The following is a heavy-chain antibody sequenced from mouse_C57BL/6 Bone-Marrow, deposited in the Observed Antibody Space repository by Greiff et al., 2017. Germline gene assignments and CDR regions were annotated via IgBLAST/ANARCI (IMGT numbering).Heavy chain of an antibody. CDR3: ARGSSYAYYYAMDY. D-gene: IGHD1-1*01. Sequence: QVTLKVSGAELVKPGASVKLSCKASGYTFTSYWMHWVKQRPGRGLEWIGRIDPNSGGTKYNEKFKSKATLTVDKPSSTAYMQLSSLTSEDSAVYYCARGSSYAYYYAMDYWGQGTSVTVSA. CDR1: GYTFTSYW. CDR2: IDPNSGGT. J-gene: IGHJ4*01. V-gene: IGHV1-72*01.